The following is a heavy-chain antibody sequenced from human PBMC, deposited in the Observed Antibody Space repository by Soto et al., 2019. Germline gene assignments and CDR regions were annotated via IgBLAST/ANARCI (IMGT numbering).Heavy chain of an antibody. Sequence: GGSLRLSCAASGFTFDDYSMNWVRQAPGKGLEWVSYIGRTRKYIDYADSVKGRFTISRDGAKNSVFLQMNSLRAEDTAVYYCAKEAVEIVVPYFDYWGQGTLVTVSS. CDR3: AKEAVEIVVPYFDY. D-gene: IGHD3-22*01. V-gene: IGHV3-21*05. J-gene: IGHJ4*02. CDR2: IGRTRKYI. CDR1: GFTFDDYS.